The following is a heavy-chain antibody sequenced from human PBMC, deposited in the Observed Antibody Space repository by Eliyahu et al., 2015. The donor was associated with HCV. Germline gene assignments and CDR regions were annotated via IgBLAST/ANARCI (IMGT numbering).Heavy chain of an antibody. CDR3: AKGFLMVRGVIAPSHYFDY. CDR2: ISGSGGST. V-gene: IGHV3-23*04. D-gene: IGHD3-10*01. Sequence: EVQLVESGGGLVQPGGSLRXSCAASGFXFSSYAXRWVRQAPGKGLEWVSAISGSGGSTYYADSVKGRFTISRDNSKNTLYLQMNSLRAEDTAVYYCAKGFLMVRGVIAPSHYFDYWGQGTLVTVSS. CDR1: GFXFSSYA. J-gene: IGHJ4*02.